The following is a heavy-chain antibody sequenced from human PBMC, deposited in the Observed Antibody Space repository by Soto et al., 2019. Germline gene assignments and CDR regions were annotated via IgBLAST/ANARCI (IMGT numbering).Heavy chain of an antibody. D-gene: IGHD2-2*01. V-gene: IGHV1-69*13. CDR2: IIPIFGTA. Sequence: SVKVSCRASGGTFSSYAISWVRQAPGQGLEWMGGIIPIFGTANYAQKFQGRVTITADESTSTAYMELSSLRSEYTAVYYCARGVRVLLPAAQWGDWLHPWGQGSRVNVYS. CDR3: ARGVRVLLPAAQWGDWLHP. J-gene: IGHJ5*02. CDR1: GGTFSSYA.